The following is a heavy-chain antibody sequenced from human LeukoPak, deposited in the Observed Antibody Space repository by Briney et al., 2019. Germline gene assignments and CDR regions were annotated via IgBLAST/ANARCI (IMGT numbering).Heavy chain of an antibody. V-gene: IGHV4-61*02. J-gene: IGHJ2*01. Sequence: SQTLSLTCTVSGGSLSSGSYYWSWIRQPAGKGLEWIGRIYNSGSTNYNPSLKSRVTISIDTSKNQFSLKLNSVTAADTAVYYCATNRAELWGRGTLVTVSS. D-gene: IGHD2-2*01. CDR2: IYNSGST. CDR1: GGSLSSGSYY. CDR3: ATNRAEL.